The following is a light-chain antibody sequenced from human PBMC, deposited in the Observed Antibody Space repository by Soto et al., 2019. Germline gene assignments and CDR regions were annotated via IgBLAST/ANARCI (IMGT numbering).Light chain of an antibody. CDR3: HQYHSPPQT. J-gene: IGKJ2*01. Sequence: EIVLMQSPGTLSLSPGERATLSCRASQTMTRAYVAWYQQKPGQAPRLLIYAASYRATGISDTFRCSGSGADFSLTISRLEPEGSAVYYCHQYHSPPQTFGHGNKVDSK. CDR2: AAS. V-gene: IGKV3-20*01. CDR1: QTMTRAY.